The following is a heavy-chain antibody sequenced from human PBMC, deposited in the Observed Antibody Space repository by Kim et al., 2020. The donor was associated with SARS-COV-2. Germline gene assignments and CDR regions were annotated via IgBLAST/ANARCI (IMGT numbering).Heavy chain of an antibody. CDR2: INHSGGT. J-gene: IGHJ4*02. Sequence: SETLSLTCAVYGGSFSAYYWSWIRQPPGKGLEWIGEINHSGGTNYNPSLKSRVTISVDTSKNQQFSLKLSSVTAADTAVYYCARGPRGYYDNVWGRYPFDYWGQGTLVTVSS. CDR3: ARGPRGYYDNVWGRYPFDY. V-gene: IGHV4-34*01. CDR1: GGSFSAYY. D-gene: IGHD3-16*01.